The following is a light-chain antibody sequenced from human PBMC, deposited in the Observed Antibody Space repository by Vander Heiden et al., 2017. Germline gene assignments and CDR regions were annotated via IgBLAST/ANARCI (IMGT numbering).Light chain of an antibody. J-gene: IGKJ1*01. CDR3: QQYYSNPRT. V-gene: IGKV4-1*01. CDR1: KSVLYSSNNKNY. CDR2: WAS. Sequence: DIVMNQSPDSLAVPLGERATINCKSSKSVLYSSNNKNYLAWYQQKPGQPPKLLIYWASTRESGVPDRFSGSGSGTDFTLTISSLQAEDVAVYYCQQYYSNPRTFGQGTKVEIK.